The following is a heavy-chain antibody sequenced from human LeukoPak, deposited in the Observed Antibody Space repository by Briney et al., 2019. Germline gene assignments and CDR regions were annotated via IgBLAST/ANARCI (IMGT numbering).Heavy chain of an antibody. CDR3: ARMVRRLERLNIGRSSDYATGYYFDS. CDR1: GGSISSSSYY. D-gene: IGHD5-12*01. J-gene: IGHJ4*02. CDR2: IYSSGST. V-gene: IGHV4-61*05. Sequence: SETLSLTCTVPGGSISSSSYYWGWIRQPPGKGLEWIGRIYSSGSTNYNPSLKSRVTISVDTSKNQFSLKLSSVTAADTAVYYCARMVRRLERLNIGRSSDYATGYYFDSWGQGTLVTVSS.